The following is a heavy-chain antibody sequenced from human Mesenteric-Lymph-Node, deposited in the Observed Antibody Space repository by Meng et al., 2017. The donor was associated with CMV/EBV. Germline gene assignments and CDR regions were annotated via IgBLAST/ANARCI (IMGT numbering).Heavy chain of an antibody. CDR2: IHHSGTT. D-gene: IGHD2-2*01. CDR1: GDSVSSTSGSYY. V-gene: IGHV4-61*01. J-gene: IGHJ5*02. CDR3: ARVRCSSTSCYERNWFDP. Sequence: SETLSLTCTVSGDSVSSTSGSYYWSWIRQTPGKGLEWIGYIHHSGTTKYDPSLKSRVTMSLNTSKNQFSLKVSSVTAADTAVYYCARVRCSSTSCYERNWFDPWGQGTLVTVS.